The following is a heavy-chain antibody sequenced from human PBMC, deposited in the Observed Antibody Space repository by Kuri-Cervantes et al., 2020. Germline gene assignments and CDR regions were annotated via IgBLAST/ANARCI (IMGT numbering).Heavy chain of an antibody. V-gene: IGHV3-23*01. D-gene: IGHD3-10*01. CDR2: VSGSTNTI. J-gene: IGHJ5*02. CDR3: AKDHGGWFGRGYWFDP. CDR1: GFIFSTYA. Sequence: GESLKISCAASGFIFSTYAITWVRQAPGKGLEWISYVSGSTNTIYYVASVKGRFTISRDNSKNTLYLQMNSLRAEDTAVYYCAKDHGGWFGRGYWFDPWGQGTLVTVSS.